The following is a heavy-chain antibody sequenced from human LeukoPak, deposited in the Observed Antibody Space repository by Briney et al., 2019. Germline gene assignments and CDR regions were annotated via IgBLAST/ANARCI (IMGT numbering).Heavy chain of an antibody. D-gene: IGHD3-10*01. J-gene: IGHJ5*02. V-gene: IGHV4-59*01. CDR3: AADRQEGGSGSYWFDP. Sequence: SETLSLTCTISGGSITTYYWSWIRQSAGKGLEWIGNVYHSGSTTYNPSLKTRVTMSVDTSKNQFSLRLTSVTAADPAVYYCAADRQEGGSGSYWFDPWGQGTLVTVSS. CDR1: GGSITTYY. CDR2: VYHSGST.